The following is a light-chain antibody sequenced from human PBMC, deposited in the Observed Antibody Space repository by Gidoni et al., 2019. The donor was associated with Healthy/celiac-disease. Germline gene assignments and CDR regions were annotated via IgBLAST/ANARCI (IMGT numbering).Light chain of an antibody. Sequence: QSVLTQPPSASGTPGQRVTISCSGSSSNIGSNTVNWDQQLPGTAPKLLIYSNNQRPSGVPDRFSGSKSGTSASLAISGLQSEDEADYYCAAWDDSLNGCWVFGGGTKLTVL. J-gene: IGLJ3*02. CDR1: SSNIGSNT. CDR3: AAWDDSLNGCWV. V-gene: IGLV1-44*01. CDR2: SNN.